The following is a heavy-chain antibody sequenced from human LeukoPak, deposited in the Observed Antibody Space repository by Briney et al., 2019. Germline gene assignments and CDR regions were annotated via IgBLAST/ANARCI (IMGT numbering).Heavy chain of an antibody. V-gene: IGHV1-2*02. CDR3: ARDAHNGYEFHDWFDP. D-gene: IGHD5-12*01. CDR2: INPNSGGT. Sequence: RASVKVSCKAYGYTFTDYYIHWVRQAPGQGLEWMGWINPNSGGTKYAQKFQGRVTMTTDTSISTAYMEMSRLTSDDTAVYYCARDAHNGYEFHDWFDPWGQGALVTVSS. J-gene: IGHJ5*02. CDR1: GYTFTDYY.